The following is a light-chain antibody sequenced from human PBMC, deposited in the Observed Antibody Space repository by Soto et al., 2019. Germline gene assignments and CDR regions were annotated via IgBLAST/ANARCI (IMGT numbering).Light chain of an antibody. CDR2: EVS. V-gene: IGLV2-14*01. J-gene: IGLJ1*01. Sequence: QSVLTRPACVSVSPGQSITSSCTGTNNDVGGYNYVSWYQQHPGKAPKLMIYEVSNRPLGVSNRFSGSKSGNTASLTISGLQAEDEADYFCSSYTSSSSPYVFGTGTKVTVL. CDR3: SSYTSSSSPYV. CDR1: NNDVGGYNY.